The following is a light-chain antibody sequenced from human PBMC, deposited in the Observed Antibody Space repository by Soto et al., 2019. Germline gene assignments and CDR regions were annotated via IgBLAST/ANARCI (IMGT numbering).Light chain of an antibody. CDR2: GVS. CDR3: QQTFGSPPT. J-gene: IGKJ2*01. Sequence: DIQMTQSPSSLSASVGDRVTISCRARQSVATFLNWYQHRPGKAPRLPIYGVSTLQSGVPSRFSGDGYVTDFTLTIRSLQLEDFETYICQQTFGSPPTCGQRTKVEIK. CDR1: QSVATF. V-gene: IGKV1-39*01.